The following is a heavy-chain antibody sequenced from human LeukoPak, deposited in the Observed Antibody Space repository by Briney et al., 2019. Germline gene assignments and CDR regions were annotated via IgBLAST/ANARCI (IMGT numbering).Heavy chain of an antibody. Sequence: PSETLSLTCAVYGGSFSGYYWSWIRQPPGKGLEWIGEINHSGSTNYNPSLKSRVTISVDTSKNPFSLKLSSVTAADTAVYYCARGVADDCSSTSCYRSSYYFDYWGQGTLVTVSS. D-gene: IGHD2-2*01. CDR1: GGSFSGYY. CDR2: INHSGST. V-gene: IGHV4-34*01. CDR3: ARGVADDCSSTSCYRSSYYFDY. J-gene: IGHJ4*02.